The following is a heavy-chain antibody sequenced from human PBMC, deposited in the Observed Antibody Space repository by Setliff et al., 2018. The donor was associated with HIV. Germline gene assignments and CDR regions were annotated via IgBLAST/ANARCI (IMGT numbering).Heavy chain of an antibody. CDR3: ARGAYYNFWSGYSAGGGSLGP. Sequence: SETLSLTCSVSGGSISGYYWNWVRQPPGKGLEWMGYIYYSGSTDYNPALKRRVTISLDTSKNQSSLKLSSVTAADTAVYYCARGAYYNFWSGYSAGGGSLGPWGQGTLVTVSS. CDR2: IYYSGST. CDR1: GGSISGYY. V-gene: IGHV4-59*01. J-gene: IGHJ5*02. D-gene: IGHD3-3*01.